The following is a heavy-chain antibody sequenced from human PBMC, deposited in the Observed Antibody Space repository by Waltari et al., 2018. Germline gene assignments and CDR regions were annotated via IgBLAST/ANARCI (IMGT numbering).Heavy chain of an antibody. Sequence: EVQLVGSGGGLVKPGGSLRLACAASGFTCSSYTMNWVRQAPGKWREWVSSISGGSSYTYYADSVKGRFTISRDNVKNSLYLQMNSLRVEDTAVYYCAREWGVMIGTAAYYLDHWTQGTLVTVSS. J-gene: IGHJ4*02. CDR3: AREWGVMIGTAAYYLDH. CDR1: GFTCSSYT. D-gene: IGHD3-16*01. CDR2: ISGGSSYT. V-gene: IGHV3-21*02.